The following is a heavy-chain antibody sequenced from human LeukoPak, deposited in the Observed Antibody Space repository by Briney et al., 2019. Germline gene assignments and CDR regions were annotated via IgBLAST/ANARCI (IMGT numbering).Heavy chain of an antibody. V-gene: IGHV3-66*01. Sequence: NWVRQAPGKGLEWVSLIYSGGDTDYADSVKGRFTISRDNSKNILYLQMNSLRVDDTAVYYCARDPPAVSTNTYGWGQGTLVTVSS. CDR2: IYSGGDT. CDR3: ARDPPAVSTNTYG. J-gene: IGHJ1*01. D-gene: IGHD6-13*01.